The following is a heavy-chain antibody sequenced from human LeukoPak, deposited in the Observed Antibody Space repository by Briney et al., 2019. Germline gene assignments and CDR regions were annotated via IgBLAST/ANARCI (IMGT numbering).Heavy chain of an antibody. D-gene: IGHD6-13*01. J-gene: IGHJ5*02. CDR1: GFTFSSYW. Sequence: GGSLRLSCAGSGFTFSSYWMHWVRQAPGKGLVWVSRINSDGSDTIYADSVKGRFTISRDNAKNTLYLQMNSLGAEDTAVYYCALLAAADSESWGQGTLVTVSS. CDR3: ALLAAADSES. CDR2: INSDGSDT. V-gene: IGHV3-74*01.